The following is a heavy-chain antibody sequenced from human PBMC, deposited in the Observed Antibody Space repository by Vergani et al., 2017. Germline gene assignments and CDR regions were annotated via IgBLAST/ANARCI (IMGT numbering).Heavy chain of an antibody. J-gene: IGHJ4*02. CDR2: FYSSGST. V-gene: IGHV4-39*01. D-gene: IGHD6-19*01. CDR1: GGSISSSDYY. CDR3: VRGAVAEFDY. Sequence: QLQLQESGPGLVKPSETLSLICTVSGGSISSSDYYWGWIRQPPGKGLEWIGSFYSSGSTFYNPFLNSRVTISIDTSRNQFSLNLNSMPAADTAVYYCVRGAVAEFDYWGQGTLVTVSS.